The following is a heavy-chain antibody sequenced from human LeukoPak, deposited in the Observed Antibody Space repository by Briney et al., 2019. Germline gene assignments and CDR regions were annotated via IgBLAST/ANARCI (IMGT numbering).Heavy chain of an antibody. D-gene: IGHD5-18*01. J-gene: IGHJ4*02. Sequence: PGRSLRLSCAASGFTFSSYAMHWVRQAPGKGLKWVAVISYDGSNKYYADSVKGRFTISRDNSRNTLYLQMNSLRAEDTAVYYCARGGYSYGSPENPSPSYWGQGTLVTVSS. CDR3: ARGGYSYGSPENPSPSY. CDR1: GFTFSSYA. V-gene: IGHV3-30-3*01. CDR2: ISYDGSNK.